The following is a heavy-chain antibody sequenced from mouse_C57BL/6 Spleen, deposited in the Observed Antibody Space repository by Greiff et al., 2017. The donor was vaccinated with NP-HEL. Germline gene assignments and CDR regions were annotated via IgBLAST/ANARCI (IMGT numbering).Heavy chain of an antibody. CDR1: GYTFTSYW. J-gene: IGHJ2*01. V-gene: IGHV1-7*01. CDR2: INPSSGYT. CDR3: ARRGTGNYFDY. Sequence: QVQLQQSGAELAKPGASVKLSCKASGYTFTSYWMHWVKQRPGQGLEWIGYINPSSGYTKYNQKFKDKATLTADKSYSTAYMQLSSLTYEDSAVYYCARRGTGNYFDYWGQGTTLTVSS.